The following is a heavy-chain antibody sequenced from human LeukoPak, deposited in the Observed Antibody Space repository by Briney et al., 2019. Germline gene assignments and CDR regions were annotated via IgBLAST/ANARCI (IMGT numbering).Heavy chain of an antibody. CDR2: ISSGGNTI. D-gene: IGHD3-10*01. Sequence: GGSLRLSCAASGFTFSNAWMSWVRQAPGRGLEWVSYISSGGNTIYYADSVKGRFTISRDNAKNSLYLQMNSLRAEDTAVYYCARAKGSYSFDYWGQGTLVTVSS. CDR1: GFTFSNAW. V-gene: IGHV3-11*01. J-gene: IGHJ4*02. CDR3: ARAKGSYSFDY.